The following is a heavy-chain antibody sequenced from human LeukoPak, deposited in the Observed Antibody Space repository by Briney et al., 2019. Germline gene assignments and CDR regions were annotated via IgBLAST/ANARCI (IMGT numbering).Heavy chain of an antibody. D-gene: IGHD3-9*01. J-gene: IGHJ4*02. CDR2: IYYSGST. CDR1: GGSISSYY. CDR3: ARVERYFDWLYYPN. Sequence: PSETLSLTCTASGGSISSYYWSWIRQPPGKGLEWIGYIYYSGSTNYNPSLKSRVTISVDTSKNQFSLKLSSVTAADTAVYYCARVERYFDWLYYPNWGQGTLVTVSS. V-gene: IGHV4-59*01.